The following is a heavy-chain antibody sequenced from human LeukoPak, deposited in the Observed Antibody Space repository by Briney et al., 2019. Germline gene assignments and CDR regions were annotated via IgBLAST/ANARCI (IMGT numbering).Heavy chain of an antibody. Sequence: PGGSLRLSCAASGFTSSSNAMSWVRQAPGKGLEWVSAISGSGGSTYYADSVKGRFTISRDNSINTLYLQMSSLRAEDAAVYYCAKSGGLSGSGRLGMDVWGQGTTVTVSS. CDR2: ISGSGGST. D-gene: IGHD3-10*01. V-gene: IGHV3-23*01. CDR1: GFTSSSNA. J-gene: IGHJ6*02. CDR3: AKSGGLSGSGRLGMDV.